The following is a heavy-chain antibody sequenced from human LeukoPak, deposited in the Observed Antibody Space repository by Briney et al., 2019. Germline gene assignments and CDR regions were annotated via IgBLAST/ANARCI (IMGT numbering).Heavy chain of an antibody. CDR3: ARDPTPYYYYYYMDV. Sequence: ASVKVSCKASGYTFINYYMHWVRQAPGQGLEWMGIINPSGGSTTYAQTFQGRVTMTRDTSTSTVYMELSSLRSEDTAVYYCARDPTPYYYYYYMDVWGKGTTVTVSS. J-gene: IGHJ6*03. CDR2: INPSGGST. CDR1: GYTFINYY. V-gene: IGHV1-46*01.